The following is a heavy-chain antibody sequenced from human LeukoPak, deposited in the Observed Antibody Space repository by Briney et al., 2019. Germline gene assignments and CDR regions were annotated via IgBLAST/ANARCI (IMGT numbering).Heavy chain of an antibody. CDR2: ISSSSSAV. CDR3: TRDTRVGGTMDFDY. V-gene: IGHV3-48*02. Sequence: RGSLRLSCAASGFTFSTHSMHWVRQAPGKGLEWVSYISSSSSAVLYADSVKGRFTISRDNAKNSLYLQMNSLRDEDTAVYYCTRDTRVGGTMDFDYWGQGTLVTVSS. CDR1: GFTFSTHS. J-gene: IGHJ4*02. D-gene: IGHD1-26*01.